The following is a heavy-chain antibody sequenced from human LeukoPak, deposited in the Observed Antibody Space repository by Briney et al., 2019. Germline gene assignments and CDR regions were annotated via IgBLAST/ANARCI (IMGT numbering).Heavy chain of an antibody. CDR1: GFTFSSYS. CDR3: ARALRGYSYGLSPFDY. CDR2: ISSSSSYI. D-gene: IGHD5-18*01. V-gene: IGHV3-21*01. Sequence: GGSLRLSCAASGFTFSSYSMNWVRQAPGKGLEWVSSISSSSSYIYYADSVKGRFTISRDNAKNSLYLQMNSLRAEDTAVYYCARALRGYSYGLSPFDYWGQGTLVTVSS. J-gene: IGHJ4*02.